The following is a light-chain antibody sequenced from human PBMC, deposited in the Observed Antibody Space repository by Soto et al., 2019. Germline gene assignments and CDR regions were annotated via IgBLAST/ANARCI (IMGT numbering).Light chain of an antibody. CDR2: DVS. V-gene: IGLV2-14*01. J-gene: IGLJ2*01. CDR3: SSYTSSSSLV. Sequence: QSALTQPASVSGSPGQSITISCTGTSSDVGGYNYVSWYQQHPGKAPKVMIYDVSNRPSGVSSRCSGSKSGNTASLTISGLQAEDEVDYYCSSYTSSSSLVFGGGTKLTVL. CDR1: SSDVGGYNY.